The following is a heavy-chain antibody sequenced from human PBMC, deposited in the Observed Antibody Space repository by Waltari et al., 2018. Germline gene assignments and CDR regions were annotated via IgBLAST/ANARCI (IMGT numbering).Heavy chain of an antibody. Sequence: QVQLVQSGAEVKEPGSSVKVSCKASGGPFSSYAISWVRQAPGHGLEWMGRIIPIFGTANYAQKFQGRVTITADKSTSTAYMELSSLRSEDTAVYYCARAPLPIVVVPAATEKEDYWGQGTLVTVSS. D-gene: IGHD2-2*01. CDR3: ARAPLPIVVVPAATEKEDY. CDR2: IIPIFGTA. J-gene: IGHJ4*02. V-gene: IGHV1-69*13. CDR1: GGPFSSYA.